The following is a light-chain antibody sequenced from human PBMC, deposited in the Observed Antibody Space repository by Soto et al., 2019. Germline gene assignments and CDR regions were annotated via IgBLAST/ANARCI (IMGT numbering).Light chain of an antibody. J-gene: IGLJ1*01. CDR1: SSDVGGYNY. V-gene: IGLV2-14*03. CDR2: DVS. CDR3: SSYTSSFKLAV. Sequence: LTQPASVSVSPGQSITIFCTGTSSDVGGYNYVSWYQQHPGSAPKLMIYDVSSRPSGVSNRFSGSKSGNTASLTISGLQAEDEADYYCSSYTSSFKLAVFGSGTKVTVL.